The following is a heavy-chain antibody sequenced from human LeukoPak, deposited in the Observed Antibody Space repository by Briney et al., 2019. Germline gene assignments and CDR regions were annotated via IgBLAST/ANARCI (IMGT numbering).Heavy chain of an antibody. J-gene: IGHJ1*01. CDR1: GFTFSSYS. V-gene: IGHV3-21*01. CDR3: AKDGGEQQLSQH. D-gene: IGHD6-13*01. Sequence: GGSLRLSCAASGFTFSSYSMNWVRQAPGKGLEWVSSISSSSSYIYYADSVKGRFTISRDNAKNSLYLQMNSLRAEDTAVYYCAKDGGEQQLSQHWGQGTLVTVSS. CDR2: ISSSSSYI.